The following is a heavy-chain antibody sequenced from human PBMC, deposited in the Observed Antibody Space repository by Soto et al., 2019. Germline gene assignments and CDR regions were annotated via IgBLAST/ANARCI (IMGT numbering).Heavy chain of an antibody. CDR1: GGSISSYY. J-gene: IGHJ6*02. V-gene: IGHV4-59*01. CDR3: ARDSQGAVAGTSYYYYHYGMDV. CDR2: IYYSGST. Sequence: ETLSLTCTVSGGSISSYYWSWIRQPPGKGLEWIGYIYYSGSTNYNPSLKSRVTISVDTSKNQFSLKLSSVTAADTAVYYCARDSQGAVAGTSYYYYHYGMDVWGQGTTVTVSS. D-gene: IGHD6-19*01.